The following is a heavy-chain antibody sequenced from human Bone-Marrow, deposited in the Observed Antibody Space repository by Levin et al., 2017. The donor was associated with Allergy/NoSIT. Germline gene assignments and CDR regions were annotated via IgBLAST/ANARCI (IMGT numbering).Heavy chain of an antibody. V-gene: IGHV3-23*01. CDR2: ISGSGSST. CDR1: GFTFSSNV. Sequence: GGSLRLSCAASGFTFSSNVMSWVRQAPGRGLEWVSTISGSGSSTYYADSVKGRFTISRDNSKNTLYLQMNSLRAEDTAVYYCALYYGSGWGQGTLVTVSS. J-gene: IGHJ4*02. D-gene: IGHD3-10*01. CDR3: ALYYGSG.